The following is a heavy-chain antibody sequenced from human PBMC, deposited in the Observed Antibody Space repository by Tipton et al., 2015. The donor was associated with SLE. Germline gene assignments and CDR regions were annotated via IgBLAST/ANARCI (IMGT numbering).Heavy chain of an antibody. Sequence: TLSLTCAVSGYSLSSGYYWGWMRLPPGKVLEWIGTIFHSGSTYYNPSLMRRVTISVDTSQNQFSLRRTSVTAADTAVYYCGRHKTATRAFDFWGQGTLVTVSS. CDR2: IFHSGST. J-gene: IGHJ3*01. CDR3: GRHKTATRAFDF. D-gene: IGHD1-1*01. CDR1: GYSLSSGYY. V-gene: IGHV4-38-2*01.